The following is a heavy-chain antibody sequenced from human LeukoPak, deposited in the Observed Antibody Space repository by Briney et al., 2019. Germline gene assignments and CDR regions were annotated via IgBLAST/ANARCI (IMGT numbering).Heavy chain of an antibody. D-gene: IGHD6-13*01. J-gene: IGHJ5*02. CDR3: ARAAFPYSSSWYWFDP. CDR1: GGSISSYY. V-gene: IGHV4-59*01. Sequence: SETLSLTCTVSGGSISSYYWSWIRQPPGKGLEWIGYIYYSGSTNYNPSLKSRATISVDTSKNQFSLKLSSVTAADTAVYYCARAAFPYSSSWYWFDPWGQGTLVTVSS. CDR2: IYYSGST.